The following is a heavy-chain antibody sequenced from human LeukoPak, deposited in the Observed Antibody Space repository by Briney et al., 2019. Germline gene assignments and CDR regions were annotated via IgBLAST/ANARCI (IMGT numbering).Heavy chain of an antibody. CDR2: INPSGGST. J-gene: IGHJ4*02. CDR3: ARAGGGTIFGVVRGGDD. V-gene: IGHV1-46*01. D-gene: IGHD3-3*01. CDR1: GFTFSNYY. Sequence: ASVKVSCKASGFTFSNYYIHWVRQAPGQGLEWMGIINPSGGSTSYAQKFQGRVTMTRDTSTSTVYMELSSLRSEDTAVYYCARAGGGTIFGVVRGGDDWGQGTLVTVSS.